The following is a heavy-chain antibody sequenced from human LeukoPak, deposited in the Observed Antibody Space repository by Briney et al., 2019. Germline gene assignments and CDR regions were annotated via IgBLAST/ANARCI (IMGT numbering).Heavy chain of an antibody. CDR1: GGSISGSSSY. CDR2: IYYSGST. CDR3: ASHLGYYDSRDTRVDY. D-gene: IGHD3-22*01. Sequence: PSETLSLTCTVSGGSISGSSSYWGWIRQPPGKGLEWIGSIYYSGSTYYNPSLKSRVTISVDTSKNQFSLKLSSVTAADTAVYYCASHLGYYDSRDTRVDYWGQGALVTVSS. V-gene: IGHV4-39*01. J-gene: IGHJ4*02.